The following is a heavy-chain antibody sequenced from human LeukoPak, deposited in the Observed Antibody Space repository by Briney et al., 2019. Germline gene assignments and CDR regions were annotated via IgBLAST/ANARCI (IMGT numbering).Heavy chain of an antibody. J-gene: IGHJ1*01. D-gene: IGHD6-13*01. Sequence: SETLSLTCAVYGGSFSGYYWSWIRQPPGKGLERIGEINHSGSTNYNPSLKSRVTISVDTSKNQFSLKLSSVTAADTAVYYCARGHWQGGIAAAARTRYFQHWGQGTLVTVSS. CDR1: GGSFSGYY. CDR2: INHSGST. V-gene: IGHV4-34*01. CDR3: ARGHWQGGIAAAARTRYFQH.